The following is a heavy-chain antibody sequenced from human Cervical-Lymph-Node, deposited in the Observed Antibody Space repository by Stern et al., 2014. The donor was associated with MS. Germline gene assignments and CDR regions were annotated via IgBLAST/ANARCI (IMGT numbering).Heavy chain of an antibody. V-gene: IGHV1-69*01. CDR1: GGTFSSYA. J-gene: IGHJ6*02. Sequence: VQLVESGAEVKKPGSSVKVSCKASGGTFSSYAISWVRQAPGQGLEWMGGIIPIFGKANYAQKFQGRVTITADESPSTGYMELRSLRSEDTAVYYCARGELKEGLVRGMDVWGQGTTVTVSS. CDR2: IIPIFGKA. D-gene: IGHD1-26*01. CDR3: ARGELKEGLVRGMDV.